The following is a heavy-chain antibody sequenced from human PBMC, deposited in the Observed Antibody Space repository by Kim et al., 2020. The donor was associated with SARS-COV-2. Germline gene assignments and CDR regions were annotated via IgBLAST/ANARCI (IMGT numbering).Heavy chain of an antibody. J-gene: IGHJ2*01. CDR2: INPNSGGT. Sequence: ASVKVSCKASGYTFTGYYMHWVRQAPGQGLEWMGWINPNSGGTNYAQKFQGRVTMTRDTSISTAYMELSRLRSDDTAVYYCARDPVPYYYGSGEGWYFDLWDRGTLVTVSS. CDR1: GYTFTGYY. D-gene: IGHD3-10*01. CDR3: ARDPVPYYYGSGEGWYFDL. V-gene: IGHV1-2*02.